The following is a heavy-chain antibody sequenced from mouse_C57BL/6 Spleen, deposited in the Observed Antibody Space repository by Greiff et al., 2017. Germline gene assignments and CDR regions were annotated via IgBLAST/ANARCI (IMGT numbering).Heavy chain of an antibody. J-gene: IGHJ3*01. D-gene: IGHD2-3*01. V-gene: IGHV3-1*01. CDR3: ARDSLYDGYYCAY. Sequence: DVQLVESGPGMVKPSQSLSLTCTVTGYSITSGYDWHWIRHFPGNKLEWMGYISYSGSTNYNPSLKSRISITHDTSKNHFFLKLNSVTTEDTATYYCARDSLYDGYYCAYWGQGTLVTVSA. CDR1: GYSITSGYD. CDR2: ISYSGST.